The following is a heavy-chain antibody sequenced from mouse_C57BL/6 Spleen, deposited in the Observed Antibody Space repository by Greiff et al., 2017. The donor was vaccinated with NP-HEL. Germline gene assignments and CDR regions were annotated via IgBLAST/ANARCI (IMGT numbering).Heavy chain of an antibody. CDR2: IYPGSGST. Sequence: QVQLQQPGAELVKPGASVKMSCKASGYTFTSYWITWVKQRPGQGLEWIGDIYPGSGSTNYNEKFKSKATLTVDTSSSTAYMQLSSLTSEDSAVYYCARSGDSYYGSSFFDYWGQGTTLTVSS. V-gene: IGHV1-55*01. CDR1: GYTFTSYW. D-gene: IGHD1-1*01. J-gene: IGHJ2*01. CDR3: ARSGDSYYGSSFFDY.